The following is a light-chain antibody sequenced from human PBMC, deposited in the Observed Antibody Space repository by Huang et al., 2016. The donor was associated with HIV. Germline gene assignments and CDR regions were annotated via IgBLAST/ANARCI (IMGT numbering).Light chain of an antibody. CDR3: QQYNSWPPLFT. V-gene: IGKV3-15*01. CDR1: QSVSTN. CDR2: GAS. J-gene: IGKJ3*01. Sequence: EVLLTQSPATLSVSPGERATLSCRASQSVSTNLAWYQQKPGQGPRLSIYGASTRATGVPARLSGSGYGIECTLTISSLQSEDSAVYYCQQYNSWPPLFTFGPGTKVDIK.